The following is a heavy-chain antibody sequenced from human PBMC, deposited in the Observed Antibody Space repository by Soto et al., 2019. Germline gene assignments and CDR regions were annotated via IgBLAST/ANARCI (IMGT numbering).Heavy chain of an antibody. CDR2: ISWNSGSI. D-gene: IGHD3-10*01. V-gene: IGHV3-9*01. CDR1: GFTFDDYA. CDR3: AKDAVWFGELFYNWFDP. Sequence: LRLSCAASGFTFDDYAMHWVRQAPGKGLEWVSGISWNSGSIGYAGSVKGRFTISRDNAKNSLYLQMNSLRAEDTALYYCAKDAVWFGELFYNWFDPWGQGTLVTVSS. J-gene: IGHJ5*02.